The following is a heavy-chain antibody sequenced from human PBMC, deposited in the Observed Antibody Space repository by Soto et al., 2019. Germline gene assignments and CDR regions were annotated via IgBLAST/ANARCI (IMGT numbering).Heavy chain of an antibody. Sequence: ASVKVSCKASGYTFTSYGISWVRQAPGQGLEWMGWISAYNGNTNYAQKLQGRVTMTTDTSTSRAYMELRSLRSDDTAVYYCAMVRGEKWLVNDYYYYGMDVWGQGTTVTVSS. CDR2: ISAYNGNT. J-gene: IGHJ6*02. CDR3: AMVRGEKWLVNDYYYYGMDV. V-gene: IGHV1-18*01. CDR1: GYTFTSYG. D-gene: IGHD6-19*01.